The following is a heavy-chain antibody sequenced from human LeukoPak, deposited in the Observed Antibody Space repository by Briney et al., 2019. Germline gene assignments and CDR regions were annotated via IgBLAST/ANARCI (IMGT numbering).Heavy chain of an antibody. Sequence: EASVNVSFTASGGTFISYAISWVRQAPGQGLEWMGGIIPISGTANYAQKFQGRVTITADESTSTAYLELSSLTSEDTAVYYCARVVLGRRWLQTSYYYGMDVWGQGTTVTVSS. CDR1: GGTFISYA. V-gene: IGHV1-69*13. CDR2: IIPISGTA. D-gene: IGHD5-24*01. CDR3: ARVVLGRRWLQTSYYYGMDV. J-gene: IGHJ6*02.